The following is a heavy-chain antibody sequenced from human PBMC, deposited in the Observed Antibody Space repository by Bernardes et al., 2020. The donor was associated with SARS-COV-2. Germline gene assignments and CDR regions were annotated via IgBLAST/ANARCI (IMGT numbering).Heavy chain of an antibody. CDR2: IKQDGSEK. CDR3: AREGGYSYGVDY. D-gene: IGHD5-18*01. J-gene: IGHJ4*02. V-gene: IGHV3-7*01. CDR1: RFTRRSYW. Sequence: GGSRRLSAAASRFTRRSYWMSWVRPAPGKGLEWVAHIKQDGSEKYYVDSVKGRFTISRDNAKNSLYLQMNSLRAEDTAVYYCAREGGYSYGVDYWGQGTLVTVSS.